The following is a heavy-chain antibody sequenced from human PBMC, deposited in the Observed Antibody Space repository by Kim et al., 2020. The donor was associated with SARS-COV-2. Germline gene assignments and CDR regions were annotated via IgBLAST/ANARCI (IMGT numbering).Heavy chain of an antibody. D-gene: IGHD5-12*01. V-gene: IGHV3-21*01. CDR2: ISSSSSYI. Sequence: GGSLRLSCAASGFTFSSYSMNWVRQAPGKGLEWVSSISSSSSYIYYADSVKGRFTISRDNAKNSLYLQMNSLRAEDTAVYYCARDSALGGGYSGYDQPPLGYWGQGTLVTVSS. CDR1: GFTFSSYS. J-gene: IGHJ4*02. CDR3: ARDSALGGGYSGYDQPPLGY.